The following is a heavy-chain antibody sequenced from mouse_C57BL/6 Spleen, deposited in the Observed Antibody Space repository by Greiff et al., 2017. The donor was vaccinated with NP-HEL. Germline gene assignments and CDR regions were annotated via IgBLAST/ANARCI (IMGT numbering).Heavy chain of an antibody. CDR1: GYAFSSSW. Sequence: QVQLKESGPELVKPGASVKISCKASGYAFSSSWMNWVKQRPGKGLEWIGRIYPGDGDTNYNGKFKGKATLTADKSSSTAYMQLSSLTSEDSAVYFCARKDRGYFDYWGQGTTLTVSS. D-gene: IGHD3-3*01. V-gene: IGHV1-82*01. CDR3: ARKDRGYFDY. CDR2: IYPGDGDT. J-gene: IGHJ2*01.